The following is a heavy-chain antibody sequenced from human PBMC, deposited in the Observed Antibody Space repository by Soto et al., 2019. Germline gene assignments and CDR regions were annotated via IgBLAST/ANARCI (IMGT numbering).Heavy chain of an antibody. CDR3: ARGFVVVVAATGWFDP. Sequence: QVQLQESGPGLVKPSQTLSLTCTVSGGSISSGDYYWSWIRQPPGKGLEWIGYIYYSGSTYYNPSLNIRVTLSVDTSKNQFSLKLSSVTAADTAVYYCARGFVVVVAATGWFDPWGQGNLVPVSS. CDR2: IYYSGST. D-gene: IGHD2-15*01. J-gene: IGHJ5*02. CDR1: GGSISSGDYY. V-gene: IGHV4-30-4*01.